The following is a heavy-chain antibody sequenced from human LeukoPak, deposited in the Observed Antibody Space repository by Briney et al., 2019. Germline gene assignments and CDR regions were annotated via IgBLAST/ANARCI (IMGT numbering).Heavy chain of an antibody. V-gene: IGHV3-53*01. Sequence: GGSLRLSCAASGFTVSSNYMSWVRQAPGKGLEWVSVIYSGGSTYYADSVKGRFTISRDNSKNTLYLQMNSLRAEDTAVYYCAKDGRYYDSSRWGQGTLVTVSS. D-gene: IGHD3-22*01. J-gene: IGHJ4*02. CDR1: GFTVSSNY. CDR3: AKDGRYYDSSR. CDR2: IYSGGST.